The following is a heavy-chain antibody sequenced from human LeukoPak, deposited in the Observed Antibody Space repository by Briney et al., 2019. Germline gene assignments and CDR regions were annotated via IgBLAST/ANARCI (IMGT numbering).Heavy chain of an antibody. CDR1: GGSINRYY. D-gene: IGHD1-26*01. CDR2: LETSGRT. V-gene: IGHV4-4*07. Sequence: SDTLSLPCTVSGGSINRYYWSWIRQPGGKGLEWSVRLETSGRTNHIPPPKSRVTTSVDKSNRQLSLKLSSVTAADTAVYNCARDELGPTPWCDPWGKGPLVTVSS. J-gene: IGHJ5*02. CDR3: ARDELGPTPWCDP.